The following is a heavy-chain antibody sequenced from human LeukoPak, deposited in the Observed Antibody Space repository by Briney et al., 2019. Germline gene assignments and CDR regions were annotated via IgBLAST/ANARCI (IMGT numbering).Heavy chain of an antibody. CDR1: GYTFTGHY. V-gene: IGHV1-46*01. CDR2: INPNDGGA. D-gene: IGHD3-22*01. Sequence: ASVKVSCKASGYTFTGHYIHWLRQGPGQGLEWVGIINPNDGGATSGQKFQARVTMTRDTPTSTLYMELSSLRSEDTAVYYCARKSPHDTSGWYFDLWGPGTLVTVSS. CDR3: ARKSPHDTSGWYFDL. J-gene: IGHJ2*01.